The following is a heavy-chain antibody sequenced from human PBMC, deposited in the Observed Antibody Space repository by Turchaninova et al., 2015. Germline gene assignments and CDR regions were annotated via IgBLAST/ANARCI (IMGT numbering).Heavy chain of an antibody. CDR3: ARESGYGHFDY. CDR2: IYHSGNT. Sequence: QVQLQESGPGLVKPSGTLSLTSAGAGGSISGSNWWSWVRQPPGKGLEWIGEIYHSGNTNYNQSLKSRVTISEDKSKNQFSLKLTSVTAADTAVYYCARESGYGHFDYWGQGALVTVSS. V-gene: IGHV4-4*02. J-gene: IGHJ4*02. D-gene: IGHD5-12*01. CDR1: GGSISGSNW.